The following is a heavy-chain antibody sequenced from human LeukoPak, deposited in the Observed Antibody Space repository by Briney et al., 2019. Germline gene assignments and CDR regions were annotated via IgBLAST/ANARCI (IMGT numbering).Heavy chain of an antibody. V-gene: IGHV3-21*01. CDR2: ISSSSSYI. Sequence: GRSLRLSCAASGFTFSSYSMNWVRQAPGKGLEWVSSISSSSSYIYYADSVKGRFTISRDNAKNSLYLQMNSLRAEDTAVYYCARDKGYYDSSGYYDDYWGQGTLVTVSS. D-gene: IGHD3-22*01. CDR3: ARDKGYYDSSGYYDDY. J-gene: IGHJ4*02. CDR1: GFTFSSYS.